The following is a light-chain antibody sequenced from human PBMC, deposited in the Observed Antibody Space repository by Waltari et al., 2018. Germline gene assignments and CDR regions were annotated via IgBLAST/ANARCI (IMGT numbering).Light chain of an antibody. Sequence: QSALTQPASVSGSPGQSITIPCTGPSSDVGGYNDVSWYQQHPGKAPKLMIYDVSNRPSGVSNRFSGSKSGNTASLTISGLQAEDEADYYCSSYTSSSTRVFGGGTKLTVL. V-gene: IGLV2-14*01. CDR3: SSYTSSSTRV. CDR1: SSDVGGYND. CDR2: DVS. J-gene: IGLJ3*02.